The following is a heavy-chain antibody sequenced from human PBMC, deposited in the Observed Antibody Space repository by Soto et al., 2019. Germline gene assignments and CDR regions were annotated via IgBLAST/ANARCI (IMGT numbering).Heavy chain of an antibody. CDR2: IYYTGST. D-gene: IGHD3-16*01. V-gene: IGHV4-59*01. Sequence: QVHLQESGPGLVKPSETLSLTCSVSGGSISNYYWSWIRQPPGGGLEWIGYIYYTGSTNYNPSLQSRVTMSLDTSKNHFSLILRSVTAADTAVYFCARGSTTWASFFDYWGQGTLVTVSS. J-gene: IGHJ4*02. CDR3: ARGSTTWASFFDY. CDR1: GGSISNYY.